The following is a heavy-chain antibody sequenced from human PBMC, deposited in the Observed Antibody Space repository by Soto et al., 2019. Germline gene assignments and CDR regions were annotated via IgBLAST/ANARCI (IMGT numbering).Heavy chain of an antibody. D-gene: IGHD6-19*01. J-gene: IGHJ5*02. V-gene: IGHV4-34*01. CDR3: ARGKFSSGPFFDP. CDR1: GGSFSGYY. Sequence: PSETLSLTCAVYGGSFSGYYWSWIRQPPGKGLEWIGEINHSGSTNYNPSLKSRVTISVDTSKNQFSLKLSSVTAADTAVYYCARGKFSSGPFFDPWGQGTLVTVSS. CDR2: INHSGST.